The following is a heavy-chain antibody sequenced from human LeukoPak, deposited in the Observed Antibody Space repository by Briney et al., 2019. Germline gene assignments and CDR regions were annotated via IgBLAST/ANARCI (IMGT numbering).Heavy chain of an antibody. D-gene: IGHD3-22*01. Sequence: SSQILSLTCTVSGGSISSGSYYWSWIRQPAGKGLEWIGRIYTSGSTNYNPSLKSRVTISVDTSKNQFSLKLSSVTAADTAVYYCARGDDINYYDSSGYPAGAFDIWGQGTMVTVSS. CDR1: GGSISSGSYY. CDR3: ARGDDINYYDSSGYPAGAFDI. J-gene: IGHJ3*02. CDR2: IYTSGST. V-gene: IGHV4-61*02.